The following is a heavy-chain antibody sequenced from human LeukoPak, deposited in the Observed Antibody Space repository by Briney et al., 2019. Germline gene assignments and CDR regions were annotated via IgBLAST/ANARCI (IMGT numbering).Heavy chain of an antibody. D-gene: IGHD1-26*01. CDR2: ISGSGGST. V-gene: IGHV3-23*01. J-gene: IGHJ4*02. CDR1: GFTFSSYW. Sequence: PGGSLRLSCAASGFTFSSYWMSWVRQAPGKGLEWVSAISGSGGSTYYADSVKGRFTISRDNSKNTLYLQMNSLRAEDTAVYYCAKRGGSGSSDGDDYWGQGTLVTVSS. CDR3: AKRGGSGSSDGDDY.